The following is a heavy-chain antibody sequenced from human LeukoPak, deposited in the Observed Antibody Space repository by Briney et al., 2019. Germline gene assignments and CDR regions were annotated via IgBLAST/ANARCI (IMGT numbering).Heavy chain of an antibody. CDR1: GGSFSGYY. V-gene: IGHV4-34*01. CDR2: INHSGST. J-gene: IGHJ4*02. Sequence: PSETLSLTCAVYGGSFSGYYWSWIRQPPGKGLEWIGEINHSGSTNYNPSLKSRVTISVDTSKNQFSLKLSSVTAADTAVYYCAIDSSSWELWGQGTLVTVSS. CDR3: AIDSSSWEL. D-gene: IGHD6-13*01.